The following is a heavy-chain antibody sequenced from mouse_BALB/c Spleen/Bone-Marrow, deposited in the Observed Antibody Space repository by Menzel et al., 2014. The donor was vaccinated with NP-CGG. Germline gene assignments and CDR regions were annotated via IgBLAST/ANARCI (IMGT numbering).Heavy chain of an antibody. CDR1: GYTFTNYW. V-gene: IGHV1-69*02. CDR3: TRWLPYAMDH. J-gene: IGHJ4*01. D-gene: IGHD2-2*01. Sequence: QVQLQQPGAELVRPGASVKLSCKASGYTFTNYWINWVKQRPGQGLEWIGNIYPSDSYTNYNQKFKDKATLTVDKSSSTAYIQLSSPTSEDSAVYYCTRWLPYAMDHWGQGTSVTVSS. CDR2: IYPSDSYT.